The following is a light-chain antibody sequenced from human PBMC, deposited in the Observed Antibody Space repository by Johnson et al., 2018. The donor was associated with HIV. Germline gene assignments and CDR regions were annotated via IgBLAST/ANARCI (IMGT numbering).Light chain of an antibody. V-gene: IGLV1-51*01. J-gene: IGLJ1*01. CDR1: SCDIGNNY. CDR3: GTWGSSLSAGV. CDR2: DNN. Sequence: QSVLTQPPSVSAAPGQKVTISRSGSSCDIGNNYVSWHQQLPGTAPKLLINDNNKRPSGIPDRLSGSKSGTSATLGITGLQTGDEADYYCGTWGSSLSAGVFGSGTKVTVL.